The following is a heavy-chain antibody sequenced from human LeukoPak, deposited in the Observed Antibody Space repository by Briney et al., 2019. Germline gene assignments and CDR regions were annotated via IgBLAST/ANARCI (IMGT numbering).Heavy chain of an antibody. J-gene: IGHJ4*02. Sequence: PGGSLRLFCAASAFTFSGYVMSWVRQAPGKGLEWVSTISRSGDGTYYADSVKGRFTISRDNSKNTLYLQMNSLRAEDTAVYYCAKNTVVVPAAISYWGQGTLVTVSS. V-gene: IGHV3-23*01. CDR2: ISRSGDGT. D-gene: IGHD2-2*01. CDR1: AFTFSGYV. CDR3: AKNTVVVPAAISY.